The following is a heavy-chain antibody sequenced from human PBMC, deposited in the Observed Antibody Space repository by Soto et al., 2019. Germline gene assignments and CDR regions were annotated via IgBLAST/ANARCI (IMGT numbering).Heavy chain of an antibody. CDR1: GLTFSTYA. CDR2: IGGSGTGGRP. CDR3: AKSPGGLDGYNSDYYGMDV. J-gene: IGHJ6*02. D-gene: IGHD5-12*01. Sequence: EVHLLESGGDLVQPGGSLRLSCTASGLTFSTYAMSWVRQAPGKGLEWVSAIGGSGTGGRPYYADSVKGRFTISRDNSKNTEYLQMNSLSADDTAVYYGAKSPGGLDGYNSDYYGMDVWGQGTTVTVSS. V-gene: IGHV3-23*01.